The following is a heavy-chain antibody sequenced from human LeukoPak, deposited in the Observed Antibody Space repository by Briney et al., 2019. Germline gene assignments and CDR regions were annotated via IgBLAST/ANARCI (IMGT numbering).Heavy chain of an antibody. V-gene: IGHV3-48*02. CDR3: ARDRMGGSYYYYGMDV. CDR2: ISSSSSNI. D-gene: IGHD3-10*01. CDR1: GFTFSSYS. J-gene: IGHJ6*02. Sequence: GGSLRLSCAASGFTFSSYSMNWVRQAPGKGLEGVSYISSSSSNIYYADSVKGRFTISRDNAKNSLYLQMNSLRDEDTAVYYCARDRMGGSYYYYGMDVWGQGTTVTVSS.